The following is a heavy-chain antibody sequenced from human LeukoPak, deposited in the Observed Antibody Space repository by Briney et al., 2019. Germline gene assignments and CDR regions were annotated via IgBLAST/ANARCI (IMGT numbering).Heavy chain of an antibody. D-gene: IGHD3-10*01. J-gene: IGHJ5*02. CDR2: ISGTSSYM. Sequence: GGSLRLSCVAYGFNFRDYSMNWVRQAPGKGLDWVSGISGTSSYMYYGDSVKGRFTVSRDNAKNSLYLQMESLRVEDTAVYYGARDLHYYGSGPWGQGTLVTVSS. V-gene: IGHV3-21*01. CDR3: ARDLHYYGSGP. CDR1: GFNFRDYS.